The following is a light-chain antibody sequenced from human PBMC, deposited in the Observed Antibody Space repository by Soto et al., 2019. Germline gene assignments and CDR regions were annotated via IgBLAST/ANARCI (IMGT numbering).Light chain of an antibody. CDR1: SSDVGGYNY. V-gene: IGLV2-14*01. Sequence: QSVLTQPASVSGSPGQSITISCTGTSSDVGGYNYVSWYQQHPGKAPKLTIYDVSNRPSGVSNSFSGSKSGNTACLTISGLQAYDEADYYCSSYTSSSTPVVFGGGTKLTVL. CDR2: DVS. CDR3: SSYTSSSTPVV. J-gene: IGLJ2*01.